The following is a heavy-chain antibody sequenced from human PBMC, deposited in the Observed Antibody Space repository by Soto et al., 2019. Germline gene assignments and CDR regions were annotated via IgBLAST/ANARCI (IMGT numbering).Heavy chain of an antibody. Sequence: QVQLVESGGGVVQPGRSLRLSCAASGFTFSSYGMHWVRQARGKGLEWVAVIWYDGSNKYYADSVKGRFTISRDNSKNTLYLQMNSLRAEDTAVYYCARDVMVTAMVMWYFDLWGRGTLVTVSS. CDR1: GFTFSSYG. V-gene: IGHV3-33*01. J-gene: IGHJ2*01. CDR2: IWYDGSNK. D-gene: IGHD2-21*02. CDR3: ARDVMVTAMVMWYFDL.